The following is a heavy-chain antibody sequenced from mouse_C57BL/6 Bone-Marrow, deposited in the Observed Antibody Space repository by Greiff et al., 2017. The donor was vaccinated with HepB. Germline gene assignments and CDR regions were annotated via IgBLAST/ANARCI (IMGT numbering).Heavy chain of an antibody. CDR2: IDPNSGGT. Sequence: QVQLQQPGAELVKPGASVKLSCKASGYTFTSYWMHWVKQRPGRGLEWIGRIDPNSGGTKYNEKFKSKATLTVDKPSSTAYMQISSLTSEDSAVYYCARLDSYAMDYWGQGTSVTVSS. CDR1: GYTFTSYW. J-gene: IGHJ4*01. CDR3: ARLDSYAMDY. V-gene: IGHV1-72*01.